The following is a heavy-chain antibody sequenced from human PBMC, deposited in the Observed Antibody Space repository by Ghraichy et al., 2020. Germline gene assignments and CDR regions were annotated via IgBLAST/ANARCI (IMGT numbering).Heavy chain of an antibody. Sequence: GESLNISCAASGFTFSSYSMNWVRQAPGKGLEWVSSISSTTSYIYYADSVKGRFTISRDNARNLLYLQMNSLRAEDTAVYYCARDDNTSGGTFPFDYWGQGTLVTVSS. J-gene: IGHJ4*02. CDR1: GFTFSSYS. D-gene: IGHD2-15*01. CDR3: ARDDNTSGGTFPFDY. V-gene: IGHV3-21*01. CDR2: ISSTTSYI.